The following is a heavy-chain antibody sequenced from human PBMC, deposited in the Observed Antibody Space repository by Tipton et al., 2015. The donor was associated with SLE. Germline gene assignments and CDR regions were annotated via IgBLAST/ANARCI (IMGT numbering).Heavy chain of an antibody. Sequence: TLSLTCTVSGDYISSYYWSWIRQPPGKGLEWVGYIYYSGSPNYSPSLKGRVTISLDKSKNQFSLKLTSVTAADTAVYYCGGGRSDTYASHWGQGTLVTVSS. J-gene: IGHJ4*02. CDR1: GDYISSYY. CDR2: IYYSGSP. D-gene: IGHD5-18*01. V-gene: IGHV4-59*01. CDR3: GGGRSDTYASH.